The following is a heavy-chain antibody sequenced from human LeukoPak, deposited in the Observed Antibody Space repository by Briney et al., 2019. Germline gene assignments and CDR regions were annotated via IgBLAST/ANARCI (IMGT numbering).Heavy chain of an antibody. CDR1: GFTFSSYA. J-gene: IGHJ4*02. V-gene: IGHV3-23*01. D-gene: IGHD3-10*01. CDR3: ARDDAPGGGYLDF. Sequence: PGGSLRLSCAASGFTFSSYAMSWVRQAPGKGLEWVSAISGSGASTYYADSVKGRFTISRDNSMNTLYLQMNSLRAEDTAVYYCARDDAPGGGYLDFWGQGTLVTVSS. CDR2: ISGSGAST.